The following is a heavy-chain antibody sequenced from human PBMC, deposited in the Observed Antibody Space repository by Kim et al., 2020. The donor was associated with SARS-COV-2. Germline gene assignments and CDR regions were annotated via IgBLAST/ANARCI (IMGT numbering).Heavy chain of an antibody. CDR3: ARLGTVTTWGGNYGMDV. J-gene: IGHJ6*02. V-gene: IGHV4-59*08. CDR2: IYYSGST. D-gene: IGHD4-17*01. CDR1: GCSISSYY. Sequence: SETLSLTCTVSGCSISSYYWSWIRQPPGKGLEWIGYIYYSGSTNYNPSLKSRVTISVDTSKNQFSLKLSSVTAADTAVYYCARLGTVTTWGGNYGMDVWGQGTTVTVSS.